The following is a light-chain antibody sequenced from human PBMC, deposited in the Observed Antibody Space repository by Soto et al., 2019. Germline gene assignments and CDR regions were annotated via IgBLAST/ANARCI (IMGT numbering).Light chain of an antibody. V-gene: IGKV3-11*01. Sequence: EIVLTQSPATLSLSPGERGTLSCRASESVTDYLAWYQQKPGQAPRLLVYDVSNRAAGIPTRFSGGGSGTDFTLTISNVEPEDFAVYYCQQRSDWPWTFGQGIKVDIK. J-gene: IGKJ1*01. CDR3: QQRSDWPWT. CDR2: DVS. CDR1: ESVTDY.